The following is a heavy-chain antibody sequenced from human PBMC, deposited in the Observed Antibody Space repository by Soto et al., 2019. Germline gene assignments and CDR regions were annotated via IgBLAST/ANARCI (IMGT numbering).Heavy chain of an antibody. CDR2: IYYSGST. V-gene: IGHV4-39*01. D-gene: IGHD3-10*01. CDR3: ATQGFGVLHGLVDV. Sequence: SETLSLTCTVSGGSISSSSYYWGWIRQPPGKGLEWIGSIYYSGSTYYNPSLKSRVTISVDTSKNQFSLKLSSVTAADTAVYYCATQGFGVLHGLVDVWGQGTTVTVS. CDR1: GGSISSSSYY. J-gene: IGHJ6*02.